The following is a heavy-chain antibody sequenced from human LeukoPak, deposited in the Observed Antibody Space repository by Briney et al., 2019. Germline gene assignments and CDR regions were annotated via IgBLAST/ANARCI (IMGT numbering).Heavy chain of an antibody. Sequence: PSETLSLTCTVSGGAISRYYWGWIRQPPGEGLGWVGYIYYSGGTNYKPSLKRRVPISVEPSKNQFPLKLSSVTAADTAVYYCARNGAVDWDAEYAFDIWGQGTWVTVSS. CDR1: GGAISRYY. J-gene: IGHJ3*02. D-gene: IGHD3/OR15-3a*01. CDR2: IYYSGGT. V-gene: IGHV4-59*01. CDR3: ARNGAVDWDAEYAFDI.